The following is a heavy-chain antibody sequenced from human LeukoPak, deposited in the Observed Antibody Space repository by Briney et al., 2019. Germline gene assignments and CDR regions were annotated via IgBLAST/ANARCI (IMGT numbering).Heavy chain of an antibody. D-gene: IGHD2-2*01. J-gene: IGHJ6*02. CDR2: IWYDGSNK. CDR1: GFTFSSYG. Sequence: GRSLRLSCAASGFTFSSYGTHGVRQAPGKGLEWVAFIWYDGSNKYYADSVKGRFTISRDNSRSTLYLQVNSLRDEDTAVYYCAIDRVDIVVVPDAILGYYGMDVWGQGTTVTVSS. CDR3: AIDRVDIVVVPDAILGYYGMDV. V-gene: IGHV3-33*01.